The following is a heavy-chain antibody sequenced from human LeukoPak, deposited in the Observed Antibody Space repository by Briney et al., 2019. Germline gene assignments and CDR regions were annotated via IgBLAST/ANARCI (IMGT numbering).Heavy chain of an antibody. CDR2: IRQDGGEK. V-gene: IGHV3-7*01. CDR1: GFTFSSSW. J-gene: IGHJ6*02. D-gene: IGHD2-2*01. CDR3: ARGSSFGYCSSTSCYGTEYYYYGMDV. Sequence: GGSLRLSCAASGFTFSSSWMTWVRQGPGKGLEWVANIRQDGGEKYYVDSVKGRFTISRDNAKNSLYLQMNSLRAEDTAVYYCARGSSFGYCSSTSCYGTEYYYYGMDVWGQGTTVTVSS.